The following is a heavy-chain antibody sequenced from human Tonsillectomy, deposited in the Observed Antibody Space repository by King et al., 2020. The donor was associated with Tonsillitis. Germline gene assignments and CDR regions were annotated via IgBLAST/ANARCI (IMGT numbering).Heavy chain of an antibody. J-gene: IGHJ4*02. CDR3: ARSPVFYGDYHFDY. CDR2: FYYTGST. V-gene: IGHV4-39*01. D-gene: IGHD4-17*01. CDR1: GGSISSSSYY. Sequence: LQLQESGPGLVKPSETLSLTCTVSGGSISSSSYYWGWIRQPPGKGLEWIGIFYYTGSTYYNPSLKSRVTISVDTSNNQFSLRLSSVTAADTAVYYCARSPVFYGDYHFDYWGQGTLVTVSS.